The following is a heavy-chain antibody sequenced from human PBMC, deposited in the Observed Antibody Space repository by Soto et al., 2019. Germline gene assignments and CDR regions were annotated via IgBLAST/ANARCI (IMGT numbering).Heavy chain of an antibody. CDR2: ISGSGGST. J-gene: IGHJ4*02. Sequence: EVQLLESGGGLVQPGGSLRLSCVASGFTFSNYAMSWVRQAPGKGLEWVSAISGSGGSTYYADSVKGRFTISRDNSKNTLYLQMNSLRAEDTAVYYCAKDQYSGSPGKPDYWGQGTLVTVSS. CDR3: AKDQYSGSPGKPDY. CDR1: GFTFSNYA. V-gene: IGHV3-23*01. D-gene: IGHD1-26*01.